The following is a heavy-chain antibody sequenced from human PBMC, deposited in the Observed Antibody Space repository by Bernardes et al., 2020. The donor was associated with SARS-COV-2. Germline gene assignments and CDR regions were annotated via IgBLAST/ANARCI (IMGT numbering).Heavy chain of an antibody. CDR3: ARRGFGELLSPRFDY. D-gene: IGHD3-10*01. V-gene: IGHV3-48*01. Sequence: GGSLRLSCAASGFTFSSYSMNWVRQAPGKGLEWVSYISSSSSTIYYADSVKGRFTISRDNAKNSLYLQMNSLRAEDTAVYYCARRGFGELLSPRFDYWGQGTLVTV. J-gene: IGHJ4*02. CDR1: GFTFSSYS. CDR2: ISSSSSTI.